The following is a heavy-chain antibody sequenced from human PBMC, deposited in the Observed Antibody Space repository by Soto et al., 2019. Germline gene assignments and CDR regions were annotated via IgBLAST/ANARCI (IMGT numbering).Heavy chain of an antibody. CDR3: ARLGYCSGGSCYSPTGPFDY. CDR1: GFTFSDYY. CDR2: ISSSGSTI. V-gene: IGHV3-11*01. J-gene: IGHJ4*02. D-gene: IGHD2-15*01. Sequence: GSLRLSCAASGFTFSDYYMSWIRQAPGKGLEWVSYISSSGSTIYYADSVKGRFTISRDNAKNSLYLQMNSLRAEDTAVYYCARLGYCSGGSCYSPTGPFDYWGQGTLVTVSS.